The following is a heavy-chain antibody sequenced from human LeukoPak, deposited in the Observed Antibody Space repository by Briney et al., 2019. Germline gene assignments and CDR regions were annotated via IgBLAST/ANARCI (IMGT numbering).Heavy chain of an antibody. CDR1: GYTFTSYG. CDR3: AEDYGGGNWFDP. J-gene: IGHJ5*02. CDR2: ISAYNGNT. Sequence: ASVKVSCKASGYTFTSYGISWVRQAPGQGLEWMGWISAYNGNTNYAQKPQGRVTMTTDTSTSTAYMELRSLRSDDTAVYYCAEDYGGGNWFDPWGQGTLVTVSS. V-gene: IGHV1-18*01. D-gene: IGHD4-23*01.